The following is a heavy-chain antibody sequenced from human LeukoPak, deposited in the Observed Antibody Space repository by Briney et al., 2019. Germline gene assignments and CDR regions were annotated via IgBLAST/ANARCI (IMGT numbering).Heavy chain of an antibody. Sequence: GGSLRLSCAASGFTVSSNYMSWVRQAPGKGLEWVSAIYSGGSTYYADSVKGRFTISRDNSKNTLYLQMNSLRAEDTAVYYCASEQSSWGDAFDIWGQGTMVTVSS. CDR3: ASEQSSWGDAFDI. CDR2: IYSGGST. D-gene: IGHD2-15*01. V-gene: IGHV3-66*01. CDR1: GFTVSSNY. J-gene: IGHJ3*02.